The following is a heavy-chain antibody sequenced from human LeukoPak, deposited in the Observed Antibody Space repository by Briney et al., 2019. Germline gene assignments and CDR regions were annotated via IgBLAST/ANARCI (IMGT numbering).Heavy chain of an antibody. V-gene: IGHV1-2*04. Sequence: ASVKVSCKVSGYTLTELSMHWVRQAPGQGLEWMGWINPNSGGTNYAQKFQGWVTMTRDTSISTAYMELSRLRSDDTAVYYCASGYSSGWLDYWGQGTLVTVSS. CDR1: GYTLTELS. J-gene: IGHJ4*02. CDR2: INPNSGGT. D-gene: IGHD6-19*01. CDR3: ASGYSSGWLDY.